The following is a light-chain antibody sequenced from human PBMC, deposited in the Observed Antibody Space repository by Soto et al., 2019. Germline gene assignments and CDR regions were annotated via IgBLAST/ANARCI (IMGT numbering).Light chain of an antibody. CDR3: QQYGSSPLT. Sequence: DIVLTQSPGTLSLSPGEGATLSCRASQSVSSNYLSWLEQKQGQAPRLIIYGASNRAAGIPDSFSCSGSGADFTLTISIPETEDLAVYYCQQYGSSPLTFGPGTKVDTK. J-gene: IGKJ3*01. CDR2: GAS. CDR1: QSVSSNY. V-gene: IGKV3-20*01.